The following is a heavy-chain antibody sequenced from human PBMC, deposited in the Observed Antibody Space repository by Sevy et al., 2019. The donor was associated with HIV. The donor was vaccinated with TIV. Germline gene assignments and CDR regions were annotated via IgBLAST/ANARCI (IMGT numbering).Heavy chain of an antibody. CDR1: GYTFTAYY. CDR2: INPNSGGT. V-gene: IGHV1-2*06. Sequence: ASVKVSCKASGYTFTAYYVHWVRQAPRQGLEWIGRINPNSGGTNYAQKFQGRVTMTRDTSVSTAYMELSGLRYDDTAVYHCARAYYYDSSAYYFDHWGQGTLVTVSS. D-gene: IGHD3-22*01. J-gene: IGHJ4*02. CDR3: ARAYYYDSSAYYFDH.